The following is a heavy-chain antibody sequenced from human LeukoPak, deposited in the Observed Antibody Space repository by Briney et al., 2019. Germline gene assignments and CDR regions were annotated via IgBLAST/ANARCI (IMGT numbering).Heavy chain of an antibody. CDR1: GDSISSYY. CDR2: FHITWST. V-gene: IGHV4-4*07. D-gene: IGHD3-10*01. CDR3: ASMSHPSGSFDL. Sequence: PSESLSLTYTVCGDSISSYYWSWIRQPAGKGLEGGVRFHITWSTTYSPSLKSRISTSAAASRTHLSLKLRSVTAADTAVYYCASMSHPSGSFDLWGQGTLVTVSS. J-gene: IGHJ4*02.